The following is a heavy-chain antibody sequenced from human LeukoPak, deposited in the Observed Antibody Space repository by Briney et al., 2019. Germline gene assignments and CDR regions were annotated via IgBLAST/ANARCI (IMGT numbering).Heavy chain of an antibody. D-gene: IGHD2-2*01. J-gene: IGHJ4*02. CDR2: ISGRGDNT. CDR1: GFTFSNYG. Sequence: GGSLRLSCAASGFTFSNYGMHWVRQAPGKGLEWVSAISGRGDNTYYTDSVKGRFTISRDNSKNTLYLQMNSLRAEDTAVYYCAKGDCSSTSCQRSEYFDYWGQGTLVTVSS. CDR3: AKGDCSSTSCQRSEYFDY. V-gene: IGHV3-23*01.